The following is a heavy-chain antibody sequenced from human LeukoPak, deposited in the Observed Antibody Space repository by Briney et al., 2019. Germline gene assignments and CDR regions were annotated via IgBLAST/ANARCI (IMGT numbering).Heavy chain of an antibody. CDR2: IRGKTFGGTT. Sequence: AGGSLRLSCTSSGFTFGTYAVSWFRQAPGKGLEWVAFIRGKTFGGTTEYAASVKGRFTISRDDSKSIAYLQMNSLKTEDTAVYYCTRYSGRTDYWGQGTLVSVSS. CDR3: TRYSGRTDY. D-gene: IGHD5-18*01. CDR1: GFTFGTYA. J-gene: IGHJ4*02. V-gene: IGHV3-49*03.